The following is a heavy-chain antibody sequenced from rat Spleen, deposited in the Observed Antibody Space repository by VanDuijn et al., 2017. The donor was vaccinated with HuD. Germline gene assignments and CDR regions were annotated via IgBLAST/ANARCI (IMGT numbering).Heavy chain of an antibody. CDR1: GFTFSDYA. V-gene: IGHV5-17*01. J-gene: IGHJ2*01. D-gene: IGHD5-1*01. CDR3: ARQNWPYYFDY. CDR2: IVFDSSGV. Sequence: EVQLVESGGGLVQPGNSLKLSCAASGFTFSDYAMAWVRQSPEKGLEWVATIVFDSSGVYYRNSVKGRFTLSRDNAKSTLYLQMDSLRSEDTATYYCARQNWPYYFDYWGQGVMLTVSS.